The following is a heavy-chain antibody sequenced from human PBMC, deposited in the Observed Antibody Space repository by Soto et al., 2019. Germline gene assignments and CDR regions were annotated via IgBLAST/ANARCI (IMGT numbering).Heavy chain of an antibody. J-gene: IGHJ6*02. V-gene: IGHV3-30*18. CDR3: AKDTSKYSNNWPAYYGLDV. Sequence: QVQLVESGGGVVQPGTSLRLSCAASGFTFSSFGMHWVRQAPGKGLEWVAVISFDGSNKYYADSVKGRFTISRDHSKNTLSLQMKSLKAEDTAVYYCAKDTSKYSNNWPAYYGLDVWGQGTTVTVSS. D-gene: IGHD1-1*01. CDR2: ISFDGSNK. CDR1: GFTFSSFG.